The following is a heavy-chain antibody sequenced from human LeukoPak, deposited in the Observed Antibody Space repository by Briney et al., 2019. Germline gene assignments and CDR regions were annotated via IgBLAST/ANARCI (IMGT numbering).Heavy chain of an antibody. Sequence: GGSLRLSCAISGFIFNTNGMTWVRQSPGKGLEWLATVAGGDESTYYADSVKGRFAISRDNSKNTVFLHMNSLRVEDTAVYYCARGVYWSLDYWGQGTPVTVSS. D-gene: IGHD1-1*01. J-gene: IGHJ4*02. CDR1: GFIFNTNG. CDR2: VAGGDEST. V-gene: IGHV3-23*01. CDR3: ARGVYWSLDY.